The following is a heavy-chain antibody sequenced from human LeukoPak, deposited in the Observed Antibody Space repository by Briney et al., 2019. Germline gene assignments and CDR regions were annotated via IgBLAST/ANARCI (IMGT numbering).Heavy chain of an antibody. D-gene: IGHD5-12*01. CDR1: GGSITSYY. CDR2: IHTSGST. Sequence: SETLSLTCTVSGGSITSYYWSWIRQPAGKGLEWIGRIHTSGSTNYNPSLKSRVTISVDMSKNQFSLKLSSVSAADTAVYYCARDLLHRGYAFDIWGQGTMVTVSS. J-gene: IGHJ3*02. V-gene: IGHV4-4*07. CDR3: ARDLLHRGYAFDI.